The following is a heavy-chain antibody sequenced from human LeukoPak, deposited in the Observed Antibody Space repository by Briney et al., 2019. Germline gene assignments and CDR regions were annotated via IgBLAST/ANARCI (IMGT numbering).Heavy chain of an antibody. J-gene: IGHJ6*03. D-gene: IGHD4-23*01. V-gene: IGHV4-59*01. CDR1: GGSISSYY. Sequence: LETLSLTCTVSGGSISSYYWSWIRQPPGKGLEWIGYIYYSGGTNYNPSLKSRVTISVDTSKNQFSLNLSSVTAADTAVYYCARTNYGGNSIYYYYMDVWGKGTTVTVSS. CDR2: IYYSGGT. CDR3: ARTNYGGNSIYYYYMDV.